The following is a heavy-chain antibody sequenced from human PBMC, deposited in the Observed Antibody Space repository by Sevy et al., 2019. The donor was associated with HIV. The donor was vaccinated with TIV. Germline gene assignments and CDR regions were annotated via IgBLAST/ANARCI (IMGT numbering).Heavy chain of an antibody. V-gene: IGHV1-69*13. CDR1: GDTFSTYG. D-gene: IGHD7-27*01. J-gene: IGHJ3*02. CDR2: IIPIFGTP. CDR3: AGEGGVATSGDHDAFDI. Sequence: ASVKVSCKASGDTFSTYGLSWVRQAPGQGLEWMGGIIPIFGTPNYAQKFQGRVTITADESASTAYMELSSLTTEDTGQYYCAGEGGVATSGDHDAFDIWGHGTLVTVSS.